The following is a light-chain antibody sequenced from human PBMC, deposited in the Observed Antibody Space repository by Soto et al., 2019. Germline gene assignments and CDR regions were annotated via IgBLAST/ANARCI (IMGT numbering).Light chain of an antibody. CDR2: DAS. CDR3: HQYDSSPLT. CDR1: QSVSDNY. V-gene: IGKV3D-20*01. Sequence: EIQMPQSPSSLSLSVGEAATXXXXXTQSVSDNYLAWYQQKPGKSPKLVIYDASSGEAGIPDRFRGSGSGTDFTFTISRLEPEDFAAYFCHQYDSSPLTFGGGTKVDI. J-gene: IGKJ4*01.